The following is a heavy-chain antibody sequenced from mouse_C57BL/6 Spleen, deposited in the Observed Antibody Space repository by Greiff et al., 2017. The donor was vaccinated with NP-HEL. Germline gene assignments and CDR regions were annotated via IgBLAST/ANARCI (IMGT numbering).Heavy chain of an antibody. CDR3: ARRGLRPNYYAMDY. V-gene: IGHV1-55*01. CDR1: GYTFTSYW. J-gene: IGHJ4*01. Sequence: QVQLQQPGAELVKPGASVKMSCKASGYTFTSYWITWVKQRPGQGLEWIGDIYPGSGSTNYNEKFKSKATLTVDTSSSTAYMQLSSLTSEDSAVYYCARRGLRPNYYAMDYWGQGTSVTVSS. CDR2: IYPGSGST. D-gene: IGHD2-4*01.